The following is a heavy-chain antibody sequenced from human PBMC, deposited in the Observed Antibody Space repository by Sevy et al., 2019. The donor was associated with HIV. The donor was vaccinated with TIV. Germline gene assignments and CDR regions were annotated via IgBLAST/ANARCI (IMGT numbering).Heavy chain of an antibody. CDR1: GGSISSGGYY. Sequence: SETLSLTCTVSGGSISSGGYYWSWIRHHPGKGLEWIGYIYYSGSTYYNPSLKSRVTISVDTSKNQFSLKLSSVTAADTAVYYCARDLGYCSSTSCYDYYYYGMDVWGQGTTVTVSS. J-gene: IGHJ6*02. CDR3: ARDLGYCSSTSCYDYYYYGMDV. CDR2: IYYSGST. V-gene: IGHV4-31*03. D-gene: IGHD2-2*01.